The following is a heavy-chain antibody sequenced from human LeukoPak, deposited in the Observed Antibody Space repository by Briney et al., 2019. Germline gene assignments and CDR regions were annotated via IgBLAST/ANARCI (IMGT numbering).Heavy chain of an antibody. CDR1: GFTFTTYR. V-gene: IGHV3-21*01. CDR3: ARGQSGDQLRRDAFGI. D-gene: IGHD1-1*01. CDR2: ITTSSSYI. J-gene: IGHJ3*02. Sequence: GGSLRLSCAAPGFTFTTYRMSWVRQAPGKGLEWVSSITTSSSYIYYADSVKGRFTISRDDAKNSLYLQMNSLRAEDTAVYYCARGQSGDQLRRDAFGIWGQGTMVTVSS.